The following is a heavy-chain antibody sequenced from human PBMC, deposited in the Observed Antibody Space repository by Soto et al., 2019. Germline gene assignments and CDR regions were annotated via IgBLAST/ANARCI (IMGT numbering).Heavy chain of an antibody. CDR1: GFSLSTSGVG. J-gene: IGHJ4*02. Sequence: QITLKESGPTLVKPTQTLTLTCTFSGFSLSTSGVGVGWIRQPPGKALEWLALIYWDDDKRYSPSLKSRLTIPKATTKNQVVLTMTNMDPVDTATYYCAHRPSYCSGGSCYSGFDYWGQGTLVTVSS. CDR2: IYWDDDK. CDR3: AHRPSYCSGGSCYSGFDY. V-gene: IGHV2-5*02. D-gene: IGHD2-15*01.